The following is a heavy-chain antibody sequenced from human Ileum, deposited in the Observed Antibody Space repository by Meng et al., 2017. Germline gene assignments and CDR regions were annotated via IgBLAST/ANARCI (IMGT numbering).Heavy chain of an antibody. Sequence: GPLRLSCTVSGGSISSYYWSWIRQPPGKGLEWIGYIYYSGSTNYNPSLKSRVTISVDTSKNQFSLKLSSVPAADTAVYYCARDSRTGYYDWYFGLWGRGTLVTVSS. CDR2: IYYSGST. J-gene: IGHJ2*01. CDR3: ARDSRTGYYDWYFGL. CDR1: GGSISSYY. D-gene: IGHD3/OR15-3a*01. V-gene: IGHV4-59*01.